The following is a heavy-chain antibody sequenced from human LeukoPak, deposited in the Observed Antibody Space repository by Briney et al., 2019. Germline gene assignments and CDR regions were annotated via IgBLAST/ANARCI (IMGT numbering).Heavy chain of an antibody. V-gene: IGHV3-30*04. J-gene: IGHJ4*02. CDR2: ISYDGSNK. D-gene: IGHD3-10*01. CDR3: AREGTDYYGSGSYYFDY. CDR1: GFTFSSYA. Sequence: PERSLRLSCAASGFTFSSYAMHWVRQAPGKGLEWVAVISYDGSNKYYADSVKGRFTISRDNSKNTLYLQMDSLRAEDTAVYYCAREGTDYYGSGSYYFDYWGQGILVTVSS.